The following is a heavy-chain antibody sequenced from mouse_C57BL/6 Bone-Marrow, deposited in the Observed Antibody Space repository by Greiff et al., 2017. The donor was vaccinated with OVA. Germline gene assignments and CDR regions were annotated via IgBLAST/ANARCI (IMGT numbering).Heavy chain of an antibody. CDR1: GYSFTDYN. Sequence: VHVKQSGPELVKPGASVKISCKASGYSFTDYNMNWVKQSNGKSLEWIGVINPNYGTTSYNQKFKGKATLTVDQSSSTAYMQLNSLTSEDSAVYDCARYYGSSYWYFDVWGTGTTVTVSS. J-gene: IGHJ1*03. V-gene: IGHV1-39*01. CDR2: INPNYGTT. D-gene: IGHD1-1*01. CDR3: ARYYGSSYWYFDV.